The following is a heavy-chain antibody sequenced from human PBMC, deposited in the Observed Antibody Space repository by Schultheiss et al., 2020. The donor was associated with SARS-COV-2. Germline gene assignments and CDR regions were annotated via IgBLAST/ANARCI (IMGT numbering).Heavy chain of an antibody. CDR3: ARIWLWGAAGTGFDY. J-gene: IGHJ4*02. V-gene: IGHV2-70*01. D-gene: IGHD6-13*01. CDR2: IDWDDDK. Sequence: SGPTLVKPTQTLTLTCTFSGFSLSTSGMCVSWIRQPPGKALEWLALIDWDDDKYYSTSLKTRLTISKDTSKNQVVLTMTNMDPVDTATYYCARIWLWGAAGTGFDYWGQGTLVTVSS. CDR1: GFSLSTSGMC.